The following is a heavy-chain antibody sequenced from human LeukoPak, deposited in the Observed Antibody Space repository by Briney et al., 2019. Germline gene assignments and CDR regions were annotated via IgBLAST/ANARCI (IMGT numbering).Heavy chain of an antibody. CDR2: IRSKANSYAT. D-gene: IGHD3-9*01. J-gene: IGHJ6*02. V-gene: IGHV3-73*01. Sequence: GGSLRLSCAASGFTFSGSAMHWVRQASGKGLEWVGRIRSKANSYATAYAASVKGRFTISRDDSKNTAYLQMNSLKTEDTAVYYCTRSYYAIFYGMDVWGQGTTVTVSS. CDR3: TRSYYAIFYGMDV. CDR1: GFTFSGSA.